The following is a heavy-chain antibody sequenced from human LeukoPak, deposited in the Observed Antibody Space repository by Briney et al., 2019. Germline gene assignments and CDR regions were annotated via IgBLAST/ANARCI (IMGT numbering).Heavy chain of an antibody. D-gene: IGHD6-19*01. CDR1: GFTFSNYW. CDR3: AKDRTGIAVA. CDR2: IRPDGSEK. Sequence: GGSLRLSCAASGFTFSNYWMSWVRQAPGKGLEWVANIRPDGSEKFYVDSVKGRFTLSRDNAKKSLYLRMNSLRAEDTAVYYCAKDRTGIAVAWGQGTLVTVSS. V-gene: IGHV3-7*01. J-gene: IGHJ4*02.